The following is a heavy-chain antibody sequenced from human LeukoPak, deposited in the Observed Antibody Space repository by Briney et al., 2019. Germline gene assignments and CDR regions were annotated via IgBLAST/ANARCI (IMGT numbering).Heavy chain of an antibody. CDR1: GFTFSSYW. J-gene: IGHJ4*02. D-gene: IGHD3-10*01. CDR2: INSDGSST. Sequence: SGGSLRLSCAASGFTFSSYWMHWVRQAPGKGLVWVSRINSDGSSTNYADSVKGRFTISRDNAKNTLHLQMNSLRAEDTAVYYCARGARGSGTASDYWGQGILVTVSS. CDR3: ARGARGSGTASDY. V-gene: IGHV3-74*01.